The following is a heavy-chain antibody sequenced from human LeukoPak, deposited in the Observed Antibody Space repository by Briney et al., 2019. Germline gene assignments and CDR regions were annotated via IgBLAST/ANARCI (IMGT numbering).Heavy chain of an antibody. CDR1: GGSISSYY. D-gene: IGHD4-17*01. Sequence: SETLSLTCTVSGGSISSYYWSWIRQPPGKGLEWIGYIFYSGSTNYIPSLKSRVTISMDKSNNQFFLDLSPLTAADTAVYYCARGPSGDYGGYFDSWGQETLVTVSS. V-gene: IGHV4-59*01. CDR3: ARGPSGDYGGYFDS. CDR2: IFYSGST. J-gene: IGHJ4*02.